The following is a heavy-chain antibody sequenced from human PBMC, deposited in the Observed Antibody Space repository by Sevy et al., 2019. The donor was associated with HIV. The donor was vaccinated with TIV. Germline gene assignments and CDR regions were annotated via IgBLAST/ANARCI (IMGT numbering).Heavy chain of an antibody. Sequence: ASVKVSCKASGYTFTSYGISWVRQAPGQGLEWMGWISAYNGNTNYAQKLQGRVTMTTDTSTSTAYMELRGLRSDDTAVYYCAGTVAGTINWFDPWGQGTLVTVSS. D-gene: IGHD6-19*01. CDR3: AGTVAGTINWFDP. J-gene: IGHJ5*02. CDR2: ISAYNGNT. CDR1: GYTFTSYG. V-gene: IGHV1-18*04.